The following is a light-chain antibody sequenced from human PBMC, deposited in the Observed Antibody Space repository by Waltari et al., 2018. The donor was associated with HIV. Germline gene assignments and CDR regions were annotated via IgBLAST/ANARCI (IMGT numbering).Light chain of an antibody. CDR1: QTVSTN. CDR3: QQAVSPLLT. CDR2: DAS. J-gene: IGKJ4*01. V-gene: IGKV3-15*01. Sequence: EIALTHSAATLSVSPGERATLSCRASQTVSTNLAWYQQKPGQAPRVLIYDASTRATGTPARFSGSGSGTEFTLTINSLQPEDFGTYYCQQAVSPLLTFGGGTKVDIK.